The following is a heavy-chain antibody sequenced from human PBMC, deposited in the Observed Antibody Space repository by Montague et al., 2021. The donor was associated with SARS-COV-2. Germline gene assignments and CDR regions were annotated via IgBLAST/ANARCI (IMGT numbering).Heavy chain of an antibody. V-gene: IGHV4-39*01. D-gene: IGHD1-7*01. CDR3: VRGRRGTVFPVSPGAFDV. CDR1: GGSISNRNYY. J-gene: IGHJ3*01. Sequence: SESLSLTCTVSGGSISNRNYYWGWVRQPPGKGLEWIGSMYYVGNPFYNPPLRSRVAISLDTSKSQLSLRLRSVTTTDTAVFYCVRGRRGTVFPVSPGAFDVWGQGTTVTVSS. CDR2: MYYVGNP.